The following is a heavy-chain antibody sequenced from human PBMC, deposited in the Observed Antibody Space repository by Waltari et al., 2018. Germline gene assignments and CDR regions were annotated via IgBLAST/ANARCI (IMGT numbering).Heavy chain of an antibody. Sequence: QVQLVQSGAEVKKPGASVKVSCKASGYTFTGYYMHWVRQAPGQGLEWMGWINPNSGGTNYAQKFQGWVTMTRDTSISTAYMELSRLRSDDTAVYYCASARLGRARNWYFDLWGRGTLVTVSS. V-gene: IGHV1-2*04. CDR2: INPNSGGT. D-gene: IGHD7-27*01. J-gene: IGHJ2*01. CDR3: ASARLGRARNWYFDL. CDR1: GYTFTGYY.